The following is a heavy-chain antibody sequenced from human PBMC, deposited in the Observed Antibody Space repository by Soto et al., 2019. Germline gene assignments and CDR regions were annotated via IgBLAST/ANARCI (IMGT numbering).Heavy chain of an antibody. V-gene: IGHV3-23*01. CDR2: ISVNGLGI. Sequence: GGSLRLSCATSGFTFSSYAMSWVRQAPGKGLEWVSAISVNGLGIYYADSVRGRFTISRDNSKNTVFLHMDSLRAEDTAVYYCAKDRAYPRDYFHYWGQGTLVTVSS. CDR3: AKDRAYPRDYFHY. CDR1: GFTFSSYA. J-gene: IGHJ4*02.